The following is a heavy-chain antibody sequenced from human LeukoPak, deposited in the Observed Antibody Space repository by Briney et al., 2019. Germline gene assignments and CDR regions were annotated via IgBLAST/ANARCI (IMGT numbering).Heavy chain of an antibody. J-gene: IGHJ4*02. D-gene: IGHD4-4*01. V-gene: IGHV1-8*01. CDR1: GYTFTRYY. CDR2: MDPNSGNT. CDR3: ARGVIHDN. Sequence: ASVKVSCKAYGYTFTRYYMHWVRQAPGQGLEWMAWMDPNSGNTAYEQRFQGRLTMTRDTSINTAYMELSSLRSEDTAVYYCARGVIHDNWGQGTLVTVSS.